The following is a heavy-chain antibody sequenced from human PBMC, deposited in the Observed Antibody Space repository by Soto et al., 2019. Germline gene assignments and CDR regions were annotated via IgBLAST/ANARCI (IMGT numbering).Heavy chain of an antibody. CDR1: GGTFSTSA. Sequence: QVQLVQSGAEVKKPGSSVKVSCKASGGTFSTSAINWVRQAPGQGLEWMGGIIPIFGTANYVQKFQGRVTIIADNSTSTAYMELSSLRSEDTAVYYCARWSSSGWPYFDYWGQGTLVTVSS. V-gene: IGHV1-69*06. J-gene: IGHJ4*02. CDR2: IIPIFGTA. CDR3: ARWSSSGWPYFDY. D-gene: IGHD6-19*01.